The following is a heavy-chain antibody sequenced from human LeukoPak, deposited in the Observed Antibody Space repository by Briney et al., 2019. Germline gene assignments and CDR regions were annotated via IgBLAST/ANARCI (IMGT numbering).Heavy chain of an antibody. J-gene: IGHJ4*02. Sequence: GASVKVSCKASGFTFTSSAMQWVRQARGQRLEWIGWIVVGSGNTNYAQKFQERVTITRDMSTSTAYMELSSLRSEDTAVYYCARVKAYSGSYWSYWGQGTLVTVSS. CDR3: ARVKAYSGSYWSY. CDR2: IVVGSGNT. D-gene: IGHD1-26*01. V-gene: IGHV1-58*02. CDR1: GFTFTSSA.